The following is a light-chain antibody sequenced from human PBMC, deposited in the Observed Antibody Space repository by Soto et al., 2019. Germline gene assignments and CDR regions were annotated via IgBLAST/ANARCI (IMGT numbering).Light chain of an antibody. CDR3: QQYNQWPP. CDR2: GAS. Sequence: EISLTRAPVTLSLSPGEKATLSFGASQSVSNNYLAWYQQKPGQAPRLLIYGASNRDTGIPARFSGSGSGTEFTLTIRSLQSEDFGVYYCQQYNQWPPFGQGTKV. CDR1: QSVSNN. V-gene: IGKV3-15*01. J-gene: IGKJ1*01.